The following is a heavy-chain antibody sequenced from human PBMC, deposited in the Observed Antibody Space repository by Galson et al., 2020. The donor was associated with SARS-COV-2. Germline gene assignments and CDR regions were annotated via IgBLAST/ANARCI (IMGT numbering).Heavy chain of an antibody. CDR1: GFTFHNYV. V-gene: IGHV3-30*04. CDR2: ASPDGRVK. J-gene: IGHJ4*02. Sequence: GGSLRLSCVASGFTFHNYVLHWVRQAPGKGLEWVAVASPDGRVKYHADSAKGRFTVSRDGSASTLYLQMNNLRVEDTAMYFCARINRVFLFGEGKGANDHWGQGTLVIVSP. CDR3: ARINRVFLFGEGKGANDH. D-gene: IGHD3-10*02.